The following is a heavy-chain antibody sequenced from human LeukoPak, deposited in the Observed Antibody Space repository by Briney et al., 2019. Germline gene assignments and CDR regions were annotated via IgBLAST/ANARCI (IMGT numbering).Heavy chain of an antibody. CDR2: IYSGGST. J-gene: IGHJ4*02. Sequence: GGSLRLSCAASGFTFSSNYMSWVRQAPGKGLEWVSVIYSGGSTYYADSVKGRFTISRDNSKNTLYLQMNSLRAEDTAAYYCASQLSSLLTTSGLYWGQGTLVTVSS. CDR3: ASQLSSLLTTSGLY. V-gene: IGHV3-66*04. CDR1: GFTFSSNY. D-gene: IGHD4-17*01.